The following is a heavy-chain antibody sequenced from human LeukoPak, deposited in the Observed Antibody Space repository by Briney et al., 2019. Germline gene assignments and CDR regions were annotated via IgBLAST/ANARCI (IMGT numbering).Heavy chain of an antibody. J-gene: IGHJ3*02. CDR2: ISSSSSYI. CDR1: GFTFSSYS. D-gene: IGHD2-2*01. CDR3: ARDGFVGVVVRMNAFDI. Sequence: KPGGSLRLSCAASGFTFSSYSMNWVRQAPGKGLEWVSSISSSSSYIYYADSVKGRFTISRDNAKNSLYLQMNSLRAEDTAVYYCARDGFVGVVVRMNAFDIWGQGTMVTVSS. V-gene: IGHV3-21*01.